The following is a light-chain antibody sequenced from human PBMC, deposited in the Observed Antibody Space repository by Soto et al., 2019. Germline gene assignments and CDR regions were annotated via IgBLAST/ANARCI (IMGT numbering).Light chain of an antibody. J-gene: IGKJ4*01. V-gene: IGKV1-27*01. CDR1: QGIGIY. Sequence: DIQMTQSPSSLSASFGDRVTMTCRASQGIGIYLAWFQQRPGNTPKLLIYAASTLQSGVPSRFSGSGSGTDFNLTISSLQPEDVATYYCQKYNRAPLTFGGGTRVEIK. CDR3: QKYNRAPLT. CDR2: AAS.